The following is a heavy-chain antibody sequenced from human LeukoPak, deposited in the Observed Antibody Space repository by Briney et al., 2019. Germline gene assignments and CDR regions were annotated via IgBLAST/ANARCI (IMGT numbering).Heavy chain of an antibody. Sequence: SETLSLTCTVSGGSISSYYWSWIRQPPGKGLEWIGYIYYSGSTNYNPSLKSRVTISVDTSKNQFSLKLSSVTAADTAVYYCARVPFHHYYGSGSYLDRLYYYYGMDAWGQGTTVTVSS. V-gene: IGHV4-59*01. CDR1: GGSISSYY. CDR2: IYYSGST. D-gene: IGHD3-10*01. J-gene: IGHJ6*02. CDR3: ARVPFHHYYGSGSYLDRLYYYYGMDA.